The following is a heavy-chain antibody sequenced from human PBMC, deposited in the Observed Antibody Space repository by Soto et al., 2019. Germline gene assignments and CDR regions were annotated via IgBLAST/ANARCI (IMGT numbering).Heavy chain of an antibody. CDR2: IKSKTDGGTT. CDR3: TTDPNIVVVPAAISVAYNYGMDV. D-gene: IGHD2-2*01. V-gene: IGHV3-15*07. CDR1: GFPFSNAW. J-gene: IGHJ6*02. Sequence: GGSLSLSCAASGFPFSNAWMNWVRQAPGKGLEWVGRIKSKTDGGTTDYAAPVKGRFTISRDDSKNTLYLQMNSLKTEDTAVYYCTTDPNIVVVPAAISVAYNYGMDVWGQGTTVTVSS.